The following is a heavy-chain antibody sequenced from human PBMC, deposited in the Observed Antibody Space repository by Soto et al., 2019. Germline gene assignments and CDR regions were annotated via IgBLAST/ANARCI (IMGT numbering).Heavy chain of an antibody. CDR1: GDSITCSY. CDR3: ARDMPYAAGSLAGCDY. D-gene: IGHD1-26*01. CDR2: IYHSGAT. Sequence: PSETLSLTCTVSGDSITCSYWSWIRQAPGKTLEWIGYIYHSGATTYNPSLKSRVSISVDTSKNQFSLRLTSVIAADTAVYYCARDMPYAAGSLAGCDYWGQGILVTVSS. V-gene: IGHV4-59*01. J-gene: IGHJ4*02.